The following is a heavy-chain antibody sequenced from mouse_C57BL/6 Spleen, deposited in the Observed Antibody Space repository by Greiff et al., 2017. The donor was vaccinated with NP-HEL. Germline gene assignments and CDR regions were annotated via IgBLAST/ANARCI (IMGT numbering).Heavy chain of an antibody. D-gene: IGHD4-1*01. CDR1: GYTFTSYW. CDR2: IDPSDSYT. Sequence: VKLQQPGAELVMPGASVKLSCKASGYTFTSYWMHWVKQRPGQGLEWIGEIDPSDSYTNYNQKFKGKSTLTVDKSSSTAYMQLSSLTSEDSAVYYCARKLGQGYFDVWGTGTTVTVSS. J-gene: IGHJ1*03. CDR3: ARKLGQGYFDV. V-gene: IGHV1-69*01.